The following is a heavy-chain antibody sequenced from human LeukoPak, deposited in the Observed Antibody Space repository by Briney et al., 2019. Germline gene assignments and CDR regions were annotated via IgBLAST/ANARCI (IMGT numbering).Heavy chain of an antibody. CDR2: INPNSGDT. D-gene: IGHD3-3*01. CDR1: GYTFTGCY. Sequence: ASVKVSCKASGYTFTGCYMHWVRQAPGQGLEWMGWINPNSGDTNYAQKFQGRVTMTRDTSISTAYMELSRLRSDDTAVYYCARADLDYYFDYWGQGTLVTVSS. V-gene: IGHV1-2*02. J-gene: IGHJ4*02. CDR3: ARADLDYYFDY.